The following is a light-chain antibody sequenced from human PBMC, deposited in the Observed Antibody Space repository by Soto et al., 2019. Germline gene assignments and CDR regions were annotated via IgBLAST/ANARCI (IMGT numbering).Light chain of an antibody. CDR3: MQALQTPFT. V-gene: IGKV2-28*01. CDR2: LGS. CDR1: QSLLHSNGYNY. J-gene: IGKJ3*01. Sequence: DIVMTQSPLSLPVTPGEPASISCRSSQSLLHSNGYNYLDWYLQKPGQSPQLLIYLGSNRASGVPDRSSGSGSGTECTLKISRVEAEDVGVYYCMQALQTPFTFGPGTKVDIK.